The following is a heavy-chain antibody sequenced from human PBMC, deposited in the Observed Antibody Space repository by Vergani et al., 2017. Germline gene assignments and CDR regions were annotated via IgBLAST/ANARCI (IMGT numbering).Heavy chain of an antibody. CDR3: ARDSQVREVAALYYYYYYGMDV. Sequence: EVQLVESGRGLVQPGGSLRLSCAASGFTFSSYSMNWVRQAPGKGLEWVSYISSSSSTIYYADSVKGRFTISRDNAKNSLYLQMNSLRAEDTAVYYCARDSQVREVAALYYYYYYGMDVWGQXP. D-gene: IGHD2-15*01. J-gene: IGHJ6*02. CDR2: ISSSSSTI. V-gene: IGHV3-48*01. CDR1: GFTFSSYS.